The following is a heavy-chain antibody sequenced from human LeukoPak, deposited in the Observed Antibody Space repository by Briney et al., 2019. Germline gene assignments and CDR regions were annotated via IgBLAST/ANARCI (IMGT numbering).Heavy chain of an antibody. J-gene: IGHJ4*02. V-gene: IGHV3-23*01. D-gene: IGHD2-21*02. CDR2: ISGSGGST. Sequence: GGSLTLTCAASGFTFSSYAMSWVRQAPGTGLEWVSAISGSGGSTYYADSVKGRFTISRDNSKNTLYLQMNSLRAEDTAVYYCLSSGWGLDYWGQGTLVTVSS. CDR1: GFTFSSYA. CDR3: LSSGWGLDY.